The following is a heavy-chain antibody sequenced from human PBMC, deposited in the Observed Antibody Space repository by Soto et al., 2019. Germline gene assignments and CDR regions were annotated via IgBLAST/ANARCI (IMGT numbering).Heavy chain of an antibody. Sequence: GGSLRLSCAASGFTFSNAWMNWVRQAPGKGLEWVGRIKTKPDGGTTEYAAPVKGRFTISRDDSKKTLYLQMNSLKTEDTAVYYCSTGPLSWGQGTLVTVSS. J-gene: IGHJ5*02. CDR2: IKTKPDGGTT. CDR1: GFTFSNAW. CDR3: STGPLS. V-gene: IGHV3-15*07.